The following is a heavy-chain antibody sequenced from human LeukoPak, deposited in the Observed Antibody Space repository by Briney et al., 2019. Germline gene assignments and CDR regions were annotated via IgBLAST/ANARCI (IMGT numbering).Heavy chain of an antibody. J-gene: IGHJ3*02. CDR3: ARGIRTDAFDI. D-gene: IGHD3-3*02. CDR1: GYSISSGYY. Sequence: PSETLSLTCTVSGYSISSGYYWGWIRQPPGKGLEWIGSIYHSGSTYYNPSLKSRVTISVDTSKNQFSLKLSSVTAADTAVYYCARGIRTDAFDIWGQGTMVTVSS. CDR2: IYHSGST. V-gene: IGHV4-38-2*02.